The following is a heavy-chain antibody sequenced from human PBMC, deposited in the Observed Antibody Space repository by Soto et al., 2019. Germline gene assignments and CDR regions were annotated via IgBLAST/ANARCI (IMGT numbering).Heavy chain of an antibody. Sequence: PGGSLRLSCAASGFIVEHYAMSWVRQAPGKGLEWVSVISGNGEATYYADSVRGRLTISRDNSKNTLYLQMNSLRAEDTAIYYCAKAEEASGNVNSFFDTWGRGTLVTVSS. D-gene: IGHD2-15*01. J-gene: IGHJ4*02. CDR2: ISGNGEAT. V-gene: IGHV3-23*01. CDR1: GFIVEHYA. CDR3: AKAEEASGNVNSFFDT.